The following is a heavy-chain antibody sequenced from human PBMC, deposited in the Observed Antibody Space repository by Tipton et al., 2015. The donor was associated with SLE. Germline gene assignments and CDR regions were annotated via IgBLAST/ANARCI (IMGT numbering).Heavy chain of an antibody. D-gene: IGHD5-12*01. CDR3: ARRRGGYAGFDL. V-gene: IGHV4-34*01. CDR1: GGSFTGYS. Sequence: TLSLTCAVSGGSFTGYSWNWIRQSPGKGLEWIGAIGHSGTPNYNPSLKSRGTFSLDTSKSHFSLSLTSVTAADTAVYYCARRRGGYAGFDLWGRGTLVTVSS. J-gene: IGHJ2*01. CDR2: IGHSGTP.